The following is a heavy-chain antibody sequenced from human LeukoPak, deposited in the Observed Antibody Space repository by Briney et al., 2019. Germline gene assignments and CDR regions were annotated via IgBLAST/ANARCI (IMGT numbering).Heavy chain of an antibody. J-gene: IGHJ4*02. CDR3: ARDGWNYYDSSGYSLI. CDR1: GGSISSGRYY. CDR2: IYTSGST. V-gene: IGHV4-61*02. Sequence: KTSDTLSLTCTLSGGSISSGRYYWRWLRPPAGKGLEWIVRIYTSGSTNYTPSLETRVTISVDTFKNQLTPKLSSVTAADTGVYDCARDGWNYYDSSGYSLIWGQGTLVTVSS. D-gene: IGHD3-22*01.